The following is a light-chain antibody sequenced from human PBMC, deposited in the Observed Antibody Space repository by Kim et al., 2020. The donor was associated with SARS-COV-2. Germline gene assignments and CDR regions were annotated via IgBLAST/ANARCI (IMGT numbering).Light chain of an antibody. CDR2: QDT. V-gene: IGLV3-1*01. J-gene: IGLJ3*02. Sequence: VSPGQTASIPCSGDKLGDKYVSWYQQKPDQSPVLVIYQDTKRPSGIPERFSGSNSGNTATLTISGTQAVDEADYYCQAWDSSTKGVFGGGTQLTVL. CDR3: QAWDSSTKGV. CDR1: KLGDKY.